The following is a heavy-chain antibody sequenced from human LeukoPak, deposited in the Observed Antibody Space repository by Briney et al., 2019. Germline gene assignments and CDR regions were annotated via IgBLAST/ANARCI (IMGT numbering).Heavy chain of an antibody. CDR3: ARVLPVRSWYYFDY. D-gene: IGHD6-13*01. CDR2: IYYSGST. CDR1: GDFVTNHY. Sequence: SETLSLTCIVSGDFVTNHYWSLIRQPPGKGLEWIGYIYYSGSTNYNPSLKSRVTISVDTSKNQFSLKLSSVTAADTAVYYCARVLPVRSWYYFDYWAQGTLVTVSS. J-gene: IGHJ4*02. V-gene: IGHV4-59*02.